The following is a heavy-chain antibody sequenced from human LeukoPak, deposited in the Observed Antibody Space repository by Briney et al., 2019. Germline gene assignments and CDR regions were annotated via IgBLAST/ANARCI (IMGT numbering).Heavy chain of an antibody. Sequence: GRSLRLSCAASGFTFSSYGMHWVRQAPGKGLEWVAVISYDGSNKYYADSVKGRFTISRDNSKNTLYLQMNSLRAEDTAVYYCARDYYSNYGSGGPIDYWGQGTLVTVSS. J-gene: IGHJ4*02. CDR2: ISYDGSNK. CDR3: ARDYYSNYGSGGPIDY. CDR1: GFTFSSYG. V-gene: IGHV3-30*03. D-gene: IGHD4-11*01.